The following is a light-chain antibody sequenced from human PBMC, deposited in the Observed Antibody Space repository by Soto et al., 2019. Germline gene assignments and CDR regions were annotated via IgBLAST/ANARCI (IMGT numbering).Light chain of an antibody. CDR3: QQYNSYPWT. CDR1: QTTSGW. V-gene: IGKV1-5*03. CDR2: KAS. Sequence: DIQMTQSPSTLSAFVGDRVTITCRASQTTSGWLAWYQQNTGKAPKLLSDKASSLESGVPSRFSGSGSGTEFTLSISSLQTDDFATYYCQQYNSYPWTFGQGTRLEIK. J-gene: IGKJ5*01.